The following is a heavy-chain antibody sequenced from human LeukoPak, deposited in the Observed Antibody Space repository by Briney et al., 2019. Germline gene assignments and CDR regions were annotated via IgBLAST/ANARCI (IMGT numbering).Heavy chain of an antibody. D-gene: IGHD2-8*01. CDR2: INPNSGGT. CDR1: GYTFTGYY. CDR3: AGTRCTNGVCYPDNWFDP. J-gene: IGHJ5*02. Sequence: GASVKVSCKASGYTFTGYYMHWVRQAPGQGLEWMEWINPNSGGTNYARKFQGRVTMTRDTSISTAYMELSRLRSDDTAVYYCAGTRCTNGVCYPDNWFDPWGQGTLVTVSS. V-gene: IGHV1-2*02.